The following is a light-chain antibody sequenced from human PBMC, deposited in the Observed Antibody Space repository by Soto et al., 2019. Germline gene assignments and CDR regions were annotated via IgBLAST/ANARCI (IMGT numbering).Light chain of an antibody. V-gene: IGKV3-15*01. CDR2: VAS. CDR1: QSVSSN. Sequence: EIEMTQSPATLSVSPGERATLSCRASQSVSSNLAWYQQKPGQAPRLLVYVASTRATGIQARFSGSGSGTEFTLTISSLQSEDFAVYYCQQYNNWPPEITFGQGTRLEIK. J-gene: IGKJ5*01. CDR3: QQYNNWPPEIT.